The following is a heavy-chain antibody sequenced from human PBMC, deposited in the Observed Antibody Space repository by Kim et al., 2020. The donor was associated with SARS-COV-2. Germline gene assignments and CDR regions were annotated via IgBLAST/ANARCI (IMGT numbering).Heavy chain of an antibody. CDR3: ARTNAYGAY. Sequence: SDTSYSPSFQGQVTISADKSISTAYLQWSSLKASDTAMYYCARTNAYGAYWGQGTLVTVSS. J-gene: IGHJ4*02. CDR2: SDT. V-gene: IGHV5-51*01. D-gene: IGHD4-17*01.